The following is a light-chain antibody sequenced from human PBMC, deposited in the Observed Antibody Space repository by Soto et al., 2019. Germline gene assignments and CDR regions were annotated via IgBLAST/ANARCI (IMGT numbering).Light chain of an antibody. Sequence: QSVLTQPPSASGTPGQRVTISCSGSSSNIGSNTVNWYQQLPGTAPKLLIYSNNQRPSGVPSRFSGSKSCTSASLAISGRQSEDEADYYCAAWDDSLNGVVFGGGTKLTVL. V-gene: IGLV1-44*01. CDR1: SSNIGSNT. CDR3: AAWDDSLNGVV. J-gene: IGLJ2*01. CDR2: SNN.